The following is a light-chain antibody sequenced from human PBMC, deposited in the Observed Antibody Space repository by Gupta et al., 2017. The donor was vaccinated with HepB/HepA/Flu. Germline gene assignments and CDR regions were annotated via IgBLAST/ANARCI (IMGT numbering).Light chain of an antibody. CDR3: QQDSNWPLT. CDR1: KSVNRN. V-gene: IGKV3-15*01. Sequence: EIVMTPSPATLSVSPGERVTLSCRASKSVNRNLFGWYQQNADQSPRLLIYGASTRATGIPARFSGSGSGTEFTLTISSQQAEDFAVYYCQQDSNWPLTFGGGTKVEIK. J-gene: IGKJ4*01. CDR2: GAS.